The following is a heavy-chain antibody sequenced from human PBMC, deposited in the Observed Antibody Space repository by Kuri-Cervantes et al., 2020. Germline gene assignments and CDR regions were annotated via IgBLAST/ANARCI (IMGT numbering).Heavy chain of an antibody. CDR1: GYTFTGYY. V-gene: IGHV1-2*02. CDR2: INPNSGGT. D-gene: IGHD1-26*01. J-gene: IGHJ6*02. Sequence: ASVKVSCKASGYTFTGYYMHWVRQAPGQGLEWMGLINPNSGGTNYAQKFQGRVTMTRDTSISTAYMELSRLRSDDTAVYYCATAEPGMASYYYGMDVWGQGTTVTVSS. CDR3: ATAEPGMASYYYGMDV.